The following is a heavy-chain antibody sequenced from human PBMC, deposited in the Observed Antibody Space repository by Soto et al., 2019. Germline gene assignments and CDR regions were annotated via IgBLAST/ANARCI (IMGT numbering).Heavy chain of an antibody. CDR2: ISYDGNVA. D-gene: IGHD1-1*01. CDR1: GFTFSNYG. J-gene: IGHJ4*02. CDR3: AKEGPIPNWYFDY. Sequence: QVQLVESEGGVVQPGRSLRLSCTASGFTFSNYGMHWVRQAPGKGLEWVTVISYDGNVAYYADSVKGRFTSSRDNSKNTLYLQMKSLRTEDTAVYYCAKEGPIPNWYFDYWGQGTLVTVSS. V-gene: IGHV3-30*18.